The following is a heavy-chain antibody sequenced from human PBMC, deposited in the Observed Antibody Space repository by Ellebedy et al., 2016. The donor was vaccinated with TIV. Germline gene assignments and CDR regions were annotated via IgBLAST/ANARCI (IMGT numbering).Heavy chain of an antibody. J-gene: IGHJ5*02. CDR3: LGDSSGYSFRRRDKDNWFDP. Sequence: GESLKISCAASGFTFSNAWMNWVRQAPGKGLEWVGRIKSKTDGGTTDYAAPVKGRFTISRDDSKNTLYLQMNSLKTEDTAVYYCLGDSSGYSFRRRDKDNWFDPWGQGTLVTVSS. D-gene: IGHD3-22*01. CDR1: GFTFSNAW. CDR2: IKSKTDGGTT. V-gene: IGHV3-15*07.